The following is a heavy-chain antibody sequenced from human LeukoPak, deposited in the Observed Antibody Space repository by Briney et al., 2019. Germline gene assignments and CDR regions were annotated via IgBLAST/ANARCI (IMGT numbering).Heavy chain of an antibody. D-gene: IGHD1-1*01. Sequence: PGGSLRLSCAASGFSFSTNDMSWVRQAPGKGLEWVSAISGSASGGTTYEDSVKGRFTISRDNSKGTMYLQMNSLRAEDTAVYYCAKVKTHWYFDNWGRGTLVTASS. CDR2: ISGSASGGT. CDR3: AKVKTHWYFDN. CDR1: GFSFSTND. V-gene: IGHV3-23*01. J-gene: IGHJ4*02.